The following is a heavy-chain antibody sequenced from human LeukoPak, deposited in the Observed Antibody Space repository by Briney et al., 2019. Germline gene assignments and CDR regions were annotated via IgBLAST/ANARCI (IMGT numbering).Heavy chain of an antibody. Sequence: SETLSLTCAVYGGSFSGYYWSWIRQPPGKGLEWIGETNHSGSTNYNPSLKSRVTISVDTSKNQFSLKLSSVTAADTAVYYCARGPYYYGSGSYWDVWGKGTTVTVSS. V-gene: IGHV4-34*01. D-gene: IGHD3-10*01. CDR2: TNHSGST. J-gene: IGHJ6*04. CDR1: GGSFSGYY. CDR3: ARGPYYYGSGSYWDV.